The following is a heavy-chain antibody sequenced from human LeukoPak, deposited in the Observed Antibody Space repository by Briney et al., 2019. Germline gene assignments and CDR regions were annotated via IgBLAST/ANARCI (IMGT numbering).Heavy chain of an antibody. CDR3: ARAYCGGDCHYYYSYYYMDV. V-gene: IGHV5-51*01. J-gene: IGHJ6*03. CDR1: GYSFTSYW. Sequence: GESLKISCKGSGYSFTSYWIGWVRQMPGKGLEWMGIIYPGDSDTRYSPSFQGQVTISSDKSISTAYLQWSSLKASDTAMYYCARAYCGGDCHYYYSYYYMDVWGKGTTVTVSS. CDR2: IYPGDSDT. D-gene: IGHD2-21*01.